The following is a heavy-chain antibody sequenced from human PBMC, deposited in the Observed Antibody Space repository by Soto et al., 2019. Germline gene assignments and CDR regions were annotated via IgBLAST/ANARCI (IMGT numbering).Heavy chain of an antibody. Sequence: QITLKESGPTLVKPTQTLTLTCTFSGISLTTRGVGVGWIRQPPGKALEWLALVFWDDDKRYSPSLKSRLTITTDTSKNQVVLTMTNMDSVDTATYYCAHTRAPMIFDYWGQAQLVTVSS. CDR2: VFWDDDK. J-gene: IGHJ4*02. CDR1: GISLTTRGVG. CDR3: AHTRAPMIFDY. D-gene: IGHD3-16*01. V-gene: IGHV2-5*02.